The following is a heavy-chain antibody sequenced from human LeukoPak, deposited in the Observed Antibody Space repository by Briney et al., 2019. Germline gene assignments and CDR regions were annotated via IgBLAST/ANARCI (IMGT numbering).Heavy chain of an antibody. CDR3: AKHSHSFGESPVSS. Sequence: PGGSLRLSCEASGFTFDDYFMSWVRQRPGKGLEWVSVISWDGDSTYYADSVKGRFTISRDNRMHFLFLQMNSLRPEDTALYYCAKHSHSFGESPVSSWGQGTLATVSS. CDR1: GFTFDDYF. D-gene: IGHD5-18*01. J-gene: IGHJ5*02. CDR2: ISWDGDST. V-gene: IGHV3-43*01.